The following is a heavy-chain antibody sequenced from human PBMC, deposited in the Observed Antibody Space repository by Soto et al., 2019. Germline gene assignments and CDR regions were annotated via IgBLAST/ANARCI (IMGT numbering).Heavy chain of an antibody. V-gene: IGHV1-69*06. CDR3: ANAHYGDNGYYFDY. CDR2: IIPIFGTA. CDR1: GGTFSSYA. J-gene: IGHJ4*02. D-gene: IGHD4-17*01. Sequence: SVKVSCKASGGTFSSYAISWVRQAPGQGLEWMGGIIPIFGTANYAQKFQGRVTITADKATGTAYMELSSLRSEDTAVYYCANAHYGDNGYYFDYWGQGTLVTVSS.